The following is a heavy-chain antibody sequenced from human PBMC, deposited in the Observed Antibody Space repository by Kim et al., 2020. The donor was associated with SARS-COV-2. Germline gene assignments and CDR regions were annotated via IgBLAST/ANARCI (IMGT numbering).Heavy chain of an antibody. J-gene: IGHJ4*02. Sequence: YRPSFQGQVTISVDKSISTAYLQWSSLKASDTAMYYCARDFGVTGTSDYWGQGTLVTVSS. D-gene: IGHD1-20*01. CDR3: ARDFGVTGTSDY. V-gene: IGHV5-51*01.